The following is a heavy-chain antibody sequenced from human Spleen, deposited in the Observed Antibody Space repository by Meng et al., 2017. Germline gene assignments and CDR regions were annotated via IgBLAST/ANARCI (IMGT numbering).Heavy chain of an antibody. Sequence: GGSLRLSCKVSGYIFPTYWIVWVRQMPGKGLEWMGSIYPGDSDTRYSPSFQGQVTISADKSISTAYLQWSSLKASDTAMYYCARLGTSYYDFWSGYYGSGNFDYWGQGTLVTVSS. V-gene: IGHV5-51*01. CDR1: GYIFPTYW. CDR2: IYPGDSDT. J-gene: IGHJ4*02. CDR3: ARLGTSYYDFWSGYYGSGNFDY. D-gene: IGHD3-3*01.